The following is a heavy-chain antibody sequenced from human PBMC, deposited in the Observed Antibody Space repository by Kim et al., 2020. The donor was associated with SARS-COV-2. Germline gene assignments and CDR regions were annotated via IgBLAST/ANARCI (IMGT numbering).Heavy chain of an antibody. D-gene: IGHD3-10*01. CDR2: IDPSDSYT. CDR3: AGGEYYGSGRFYYYYGMDV. V-gene: IGHV5-10-1*01. CDR1: GYSFTSYW. J-gene: IGHJ6*02. Sequence: GESLKISCKGSGYSFTSYWISWVRQMPGKGLEWMGRIDPSDSYTNYSPSFQGHVTISADKSISTAYLQWSSLKASDTAMYYCAGGEYYGSGRFYYYYGMDVWGQGTTVTVSS.